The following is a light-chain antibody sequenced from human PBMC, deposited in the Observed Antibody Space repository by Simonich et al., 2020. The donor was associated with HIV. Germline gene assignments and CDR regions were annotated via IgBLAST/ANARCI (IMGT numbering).Light chain of an antibody. CDR2: DAS. Sequence: EIVLTQSPGTLSLSPGERATLSCSASQSVSSSNLAWYQQKPGLAPRLLSYDASSRATGIPDRFSGSGSGTDFTLTISRLEPEDFAVYYCQQYGSSPRTFGQGTKVEIK. J-gene: IGKJ1*01. CDR1: QSVSSSN. V-gene: IGKV3D-20*01. CDR3: QQYGSSPRT.